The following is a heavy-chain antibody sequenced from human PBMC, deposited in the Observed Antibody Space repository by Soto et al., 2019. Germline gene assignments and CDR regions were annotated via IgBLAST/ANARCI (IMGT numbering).Heavy chain of an antibody. CDR3: AINYYGSGSYSTYYYYYGMDV. D-gene: IGHD3-10*01. V-gene: IGHV3-53*01. CDR2: IYSGGST. CDR1: GFTVSSNY. J-gene: IGHJ6*02. Sequence: GGSLRLSCAASGFTVSSNYMSWVRQAPGKGLEWVSVIYSGGSTYYADSVKGRFTISRDNSKNTLYLQMNSLRAEDTAVYYCAINYYGSGSYSTYYYYYGMDVWGRGTTVTV.